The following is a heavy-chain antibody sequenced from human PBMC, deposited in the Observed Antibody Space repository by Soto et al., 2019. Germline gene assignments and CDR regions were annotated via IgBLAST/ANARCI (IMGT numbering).Heavy chain of an antibody. CDR1: GGSISSGGYS. CDR3: ASVIAVAGTSAWYFDL. J-gene: IGHJ2*01. Sequence: QLQLQESGSGLVKPSQTLSLTCAVSGGSISSGGYSWSWIRQPPGKGLEWIGYIYHSGSTYYNPSLQSRVTISVVRSKNQFSLKLSSVTAADTAVYYCASVIAVAGTSAWYFDLWGRGTLVTVSS. V-gene: IGHV4-30-2*01. CDR2: IYHSGST. D-gene: IGHD6-19*01.